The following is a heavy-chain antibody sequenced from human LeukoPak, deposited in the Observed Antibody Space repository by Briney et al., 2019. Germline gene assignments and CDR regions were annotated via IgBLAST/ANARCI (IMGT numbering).Heavy chain of an antibody. V-gene: IGHV1-69*13. CDR1: GGTFSSYA. D-gene: IGHD3-22*01. CDR3: ARMCYYDSSGYYQTTDY. Sequence: GASVKVSCKASGGTFSSYAISWVRQAPGQGLEWMGGIIPIFGTANYAQKFQGRVTITADESTSTAYMELSSLRSEDTAVYYCARMCYYDSSGYYQTTDYWGQGTLVTVSS. CDR2: IIPIFGTA. J-gene: IGHJ4*02.